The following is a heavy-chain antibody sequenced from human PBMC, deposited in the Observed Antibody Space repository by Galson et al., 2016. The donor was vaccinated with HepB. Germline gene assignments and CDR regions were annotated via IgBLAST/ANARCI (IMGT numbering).Heavy chain of an antibody. V-gene: IGHV3-11*06. CDR3: AGGSRELLFGSWFDP. D-gene: IGHD1-26*01. Sequence: SLRLSCAASGFTFSDFYMSWIRQPPGKGLEWVSFISRYSSYALYADSVKGRFTISRDDARHSLYLQMDSLRAEDTAVYYCAGGSRELLFGSWFDPWAQGTLVTVSS. J-gene: IGHJ5*02. CDR1: GFTFSDFY. CDR2: ISRYSSYA.